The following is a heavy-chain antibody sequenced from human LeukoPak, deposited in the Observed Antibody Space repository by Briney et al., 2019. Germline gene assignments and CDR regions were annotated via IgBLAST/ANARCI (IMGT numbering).Heavy chain of an antibody. CDR2: ISASGAMT. V-gene: IGHV3-23*01. J-gene: IGHJ4*02. CDR1: GFTFSSYW. D-gene: IGHD1-26*01. CDR3: AKDRSIGTYYTFDH. Sequence: GGSLRLSRAASGFTFSSYWMSWVRQAPGKGLEWVSSISASGAMTYYADSVKGRFTVSRDNSKNSLYLQMNSLKAADTAVYYCAKDRSIGTYYTFDHWGQGTLVTVSS.